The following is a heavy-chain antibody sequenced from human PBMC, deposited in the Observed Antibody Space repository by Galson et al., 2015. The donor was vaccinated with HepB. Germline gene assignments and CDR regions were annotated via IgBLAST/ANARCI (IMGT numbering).Heavy chain of an antibody. Sequence: SLRLSCAASGFTFSDYWMHWVRQAPGKGLVWVSRIKKDGSTTWYADSVKGRFTISRDNARNTLYLQMNNLRAEDTAVYYCSREAWEAEARYSDSWGQGALVTVSS. CDR2: IKKDGSTT. CDR3: SREAWEAEARYSDS. D-gene: IGHD1-14*01. J-gene: IGHJ4*02. V-gene: IGHV3-74*01. CDR1: GFTFSDYW.